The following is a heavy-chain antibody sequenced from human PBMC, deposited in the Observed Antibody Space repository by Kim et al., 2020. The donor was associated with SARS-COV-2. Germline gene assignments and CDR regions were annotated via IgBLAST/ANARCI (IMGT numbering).Heavy chain of an antibody. J-gene: IGHJ4*02. CDR1: GYTFTSYT. CDR3: ARHRPGVGYDF. D-gene: IGHD6-6*01. CDR2: INAGNGDT. Sequence: ASVKVSCKASGYTFTSYTLHWVRQAPGQRLEWMGWINAGNGDTKYSQNLQGRVTLTSDTSANTAYMDLSSLTSEDTAVYCCARHRPGVGYDFWGQGTPVTVSS. V-gene: IGHV1-3*01.